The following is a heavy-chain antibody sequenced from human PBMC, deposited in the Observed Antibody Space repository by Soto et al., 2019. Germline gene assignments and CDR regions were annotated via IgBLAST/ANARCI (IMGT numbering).Heavy chain of an antibody. V-gene: IGHV3-15*01. D-gene: IGHD2-15*01. CDR2: IKSKTDGGTT. Sequence: PGGSLRLSCAASGFTFSNAWMSWVRQAPGKGLEWVGRIKSKTDGGTTDYAAPVKGRFTISRDDSKNTLYLQMNSLKTEDTAVYYCTTGQQWACRYYGMDVWGQGTTVTVSS. CDR1: GFTFSNAW. J-gene: IGHJ6*02. CDR3: TTGQQWACRYYGMDV.